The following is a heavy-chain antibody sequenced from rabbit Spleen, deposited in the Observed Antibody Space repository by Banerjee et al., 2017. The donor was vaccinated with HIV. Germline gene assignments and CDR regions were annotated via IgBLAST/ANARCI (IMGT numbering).Heavy chain of an antibody. J-gene: IGHJ4*01. V-gene: IGHV1S45*01. CDR2: IYVGRGST. CDR3: ARSGHVGGDYIWDL. D-gene: IGHD1-1*01. CDR1: GFTISSYYY. Sequence: QEQLEESGGGLVQPEGSLTLTCTASGFTISSYYYMCWVRQAPGKGLEWIGCIYVGRGSTHYANLAKGRVTMYKTSSTTVTLQLTSLTAADTAPSFCARSGHVGGDYIWDLWGPGTLVTVS.